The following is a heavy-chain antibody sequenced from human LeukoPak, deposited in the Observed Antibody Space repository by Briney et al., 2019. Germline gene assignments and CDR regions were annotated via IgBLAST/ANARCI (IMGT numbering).Heavy chain of an antibody. CDR1: GVSISSYY. J-gene: IGHJ4*02. V-gene: IGHV4-59*08. CDR3: ARSPYYDSSGYYLGDFDY. CDR2: IYYSGST. D-gene: IGHD3-22*01. Sequence: SETLSLTCTVSGVSISSYYWSWIRQPPGKGLEWIGYIYYSGSTNYNPSLKSRVTISVDTSKNQFSLKLSSVTAADTAVYYCARSPYYDSSGYYLGDFDYWGQGTLVTVSS.